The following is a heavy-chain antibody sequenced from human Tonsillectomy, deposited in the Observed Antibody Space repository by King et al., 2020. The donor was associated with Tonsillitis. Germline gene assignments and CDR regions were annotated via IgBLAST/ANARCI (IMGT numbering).Heavy chain of an antibody. J-gene: IGHJ4*02. Sequence: VQLVESGGGLVQPGGSLRLSCAASGFTVSSNYMNWVRQAPGKGLERVSVIYSGGSTYYADSVKGRFTISRDNSKNTVFLQMNSLSAEDTAVYYCARDSLGGFGLVINWGQGTLVTVSS. D-gene: IGHD3-3*01. V-gene: IGHV3-66*01. CDR1: GFTVSSNY. CDR2: IYSGGST. CDR3: ARDSLGGFGLVIN.